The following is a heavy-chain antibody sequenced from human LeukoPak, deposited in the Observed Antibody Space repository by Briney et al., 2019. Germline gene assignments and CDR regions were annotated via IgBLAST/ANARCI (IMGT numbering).Heavy chain of an antibody. CDR2: IYTGGST. CDR3: ARSWGIFGVVRYAFDI. Sequence: PSETLSLTCTVSGGSIGSGSYYWSWIRQPAGKGLEWIGRIYTGGSTNYNPSLKSRVTISVDTSKNQFSLKLSSVTAADTAVYYCARSWGIFGVVRYAFDIWGQGTMVTVSS. J-gene: IGHJ3*02. D-gene: IGHD3-3*01. CDR1: GGSIGSGSYY. V-gene: IGHV4-61*02.